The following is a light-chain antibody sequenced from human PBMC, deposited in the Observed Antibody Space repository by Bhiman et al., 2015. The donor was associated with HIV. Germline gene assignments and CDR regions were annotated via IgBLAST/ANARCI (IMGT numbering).Light chain of an antibody. CDR2: SDT. Sequence: SYELTQPPSVSVAPGKTATITCGGNTIGSKTVHWYQQRPGQAPVLVLYSDTARPSGIPERFSGSNSGNTATLTISRVEAGDEADYYCQVWDTGSDLLYVFGTGTKVTVL. CDR1: TIGSKT. J-gene: IGLJ1*01. V-gene: IGLV3-21*04. CDR3: QVWDTGSDLLYV.